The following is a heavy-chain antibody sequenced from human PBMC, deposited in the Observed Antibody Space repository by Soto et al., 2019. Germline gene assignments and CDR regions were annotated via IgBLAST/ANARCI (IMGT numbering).Heavy chain of an antibody. CDR1: GYSFTSYW. V-gene: IGHV5-51*01. J-gene: IGHJ1*01. Sequence: PGESLKISCKGSGYSFTSYWIGWVRQLPGKGLEWMGIIYPGDSDTRYSPSFQAQVTISADKSISTAYLQLSSLKASDTAMYYGASQYCSGGSCSREYFQHWGQGTLVTVSS. CDR2: IYPGDSDT. D-gene: IGHD2-15*01. CDR3: ASQYCSGGSCSREYFQH.